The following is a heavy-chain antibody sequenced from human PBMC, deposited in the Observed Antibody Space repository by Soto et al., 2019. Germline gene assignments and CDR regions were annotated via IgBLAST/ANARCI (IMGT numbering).Heavy chain of an antibody. CDR3: AKGVTTIVATGSRFDH. CDR2: ISGSGRTT. V-gene: IGHV3-23*01. D-gene: IGHD5-12*01. J-gene: IGHJ4*02. Sequence: AGGSLRLSCAVSGFTFNSYAMNWVRQAPGKGLEWVSSISGSGRTTYYADAVKGRFTISRDNSKNTLFLQMNSLRSEDTAVYYCAKGVTTIVATGSRFDHWGQGTLVTVSS. CDR1: GFTFNSYA.